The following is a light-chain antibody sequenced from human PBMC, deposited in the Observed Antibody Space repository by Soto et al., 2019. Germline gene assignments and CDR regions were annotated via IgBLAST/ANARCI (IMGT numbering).Light chain of an antibody. Sequence: LSASVGDRVTITCRASQDIRKDLAWYQQKPGKAPQILIYGASTLQTGVASRFSGSGSATDFTLTISSLQPEDSAAYYCLQDYNYPFTFGQGTKVDIK. CDR1: QDIRKD. CDR2: GAS. J-gene: IGKJ2*01. CDR3: LQDYNYPFT. V-gene: IGKV1-6*01.